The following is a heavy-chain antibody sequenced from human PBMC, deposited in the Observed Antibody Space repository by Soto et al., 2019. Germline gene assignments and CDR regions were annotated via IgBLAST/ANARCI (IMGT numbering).Heavy chain of an antibody. Sequence: ASVKVSCKAFRYTFTAYNIHWLRHAPGQGLEWMGWINAGNGNTRSSRKFQGRVIITRDTSATTAYLEVDSLRSEDTAIYYCARVAPSGGSVPRFDPWGQGTLVTVSS. CDR2: INAGNGNT. V-gene: IGHV1-3*01. CDR3: ARVAPSGGSVPRFDP. D-gene: IGHD3-10*01. J-gene: IGHJ5*02. CDR1: RYTFTAYN.